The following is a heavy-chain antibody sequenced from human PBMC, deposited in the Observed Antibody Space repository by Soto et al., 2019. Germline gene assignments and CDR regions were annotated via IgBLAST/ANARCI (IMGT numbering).Heavy chain of an antibody. D-gene: IGHD3-22*01. V-gene: IGHV1-2*04. CDR2: INPNSGGT. CDR3: ARDRSPYYYDSSGYYDY. J-gene: IGHJ4*02. CDR1: GYTFTGYY. Sequence: ASVKVSCKASGYTFTGYYMHWVRQAPGQGLEWMGWINPNSGGTNYAQKFQGWVTMTRDTSISTAYMELSRLRSDDTAVYYCARDRSPYYYDSSGYYDYWGQGALVTRLL.